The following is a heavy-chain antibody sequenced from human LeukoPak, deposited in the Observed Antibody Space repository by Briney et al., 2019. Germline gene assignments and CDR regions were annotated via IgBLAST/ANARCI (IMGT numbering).Heavy chain of an antibody. D-gene: IGHD3-10*01. Sequence: SETLSLTCTVSGGSISSYYWSWIRQPPGKGLEWIGYIYYSGSTNYNPSLKSRVTISVDTSKNQFSLKLSSVTAADTAVYYCARQGGGYGSGLGGAFDIWGQGTMVTVSS. CDR1: GGSISSYY. CDR3: ARQGGGYGSGLGGAFDI. CDR2: IYYSGST. V-gene: IGHV4-59*08. J-gene: IGHJ3*02.